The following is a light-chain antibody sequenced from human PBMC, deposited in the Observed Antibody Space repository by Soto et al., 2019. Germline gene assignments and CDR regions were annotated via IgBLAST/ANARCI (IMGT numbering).Light chain of an antibody. CDR1: QSVSSY. J-gene: IGKJ1*01. CDR2: DAS. Sequence: EVRLIQSKGTMAFSPGEIAPLSCRASQSVSSYLAWYQQKPGQAPRLLIYDASNRATGILARFSGSVSGTDFTLSCSGLAIERLAVYSSRQRSNLPGTFARGTKVDIK. CDR3: RQRSNLPGT. V-gene: IGKV3-11*01.